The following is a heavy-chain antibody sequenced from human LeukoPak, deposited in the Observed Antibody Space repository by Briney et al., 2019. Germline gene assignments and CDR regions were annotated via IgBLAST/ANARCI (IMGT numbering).Heavy chain of an antibody. CDR3: ARFGNYRGYYYYYMDV. D-gene: IGHD5-24*01. CDR1: GGSISSSSYY. J-gene: IGHJ6*03. CDR2: LYYSGST. V-gene: IGHV4-39*01. Sequence: MPSETLSLTCTVSGGSISSSSYYWGWIRQPPGKGLEWIGSLYYSGSTFYNPSLKSRVTISVDTSKNLFSLKLSSVTAADTAVYYCARFGNYRGYYYYYMDVWGKGTTVTISS.